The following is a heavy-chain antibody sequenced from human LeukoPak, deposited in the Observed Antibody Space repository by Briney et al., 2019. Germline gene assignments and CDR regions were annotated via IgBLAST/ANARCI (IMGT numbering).Heavy chain of an antibody. Sequence: RASVKVSCKASGYTFTRYDMHWVRQAPGQGLEWMGIINPTGGNINYEQKFQGRVTMTRDTSTSTVYMELSSLRSEDTAVYYCARDGWFYYDSSDYSGFDYWGQGTLVTVSP. V-gene: IGHV1-46*01. CDR3: ARDGWFYYDSSDYSGFDY. J-gene: IGHJ4*02. CDR2: INPTGGNI. D-gene: IGHD3-22*01. CDR1: GYTFTRYD.